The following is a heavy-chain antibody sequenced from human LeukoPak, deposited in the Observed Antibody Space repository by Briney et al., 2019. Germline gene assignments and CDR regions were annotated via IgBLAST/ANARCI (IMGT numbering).Heavy chain of an antibody. CDR3: ATCPEVDYYYYYGMDV. V-gene: IGHV1-69*13. CDR1: GGTFSSYA. CDR2: IIPIFGTA. D-gene: IGHD3-9*01. Sequence: ASVKVSCKASGGTFSSYAISRVRQAPGQGLEWMGGIIPIFGTANYAQKFQGRVTITADESTSTAYMELSSLRSEDTAVYYCATCPEVDYYYYYGMDVWGQGTTVTVSS. J-gene: IGHJ6*02.